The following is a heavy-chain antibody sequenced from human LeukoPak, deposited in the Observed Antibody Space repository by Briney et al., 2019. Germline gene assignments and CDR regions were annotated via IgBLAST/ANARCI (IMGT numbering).Heavy chain of an antibody. CDR2: IVVGSGNT. J-gene: IGHJ6*03. CDR1: GFTLSDYA. V-gene: IGHV1-58*01. Sequence: SVKVSCKASGFTLSDYAVQWVRQARGQRLEWIGWIVVGSGNTNYAQKFRERVTISWDMSTSTAYMELSSLRSEDTATYYCAGMYSGYDLGYYYYYMDVWGKGTTVTVSS. CDR3: AGMYSGYDLGYYYYYMDV. D-gene: IGHD5-12*01.